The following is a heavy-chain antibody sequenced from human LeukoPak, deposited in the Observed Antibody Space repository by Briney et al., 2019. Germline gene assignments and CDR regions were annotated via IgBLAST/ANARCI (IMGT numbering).Heavy chain of an antibody. D-gene: IGHD3-9*01. CDR2: IYTSGST. J-gene: IGHJ3*02. CDR3: ARVRYFDWVTDAFDI. Sequence: PSETLSLTCTVSGGSISSYYWSWIRQPPGKGLEWIGYIYTSGSTNYNPSLKSRVTMSVDTSKNQFSLKLSSVTAADTAVYYCARVRYFDWVTDAFDIWGQGTMVTVSS. V-gene: IGHV4-4*09. CDR1: GGSISSYY.